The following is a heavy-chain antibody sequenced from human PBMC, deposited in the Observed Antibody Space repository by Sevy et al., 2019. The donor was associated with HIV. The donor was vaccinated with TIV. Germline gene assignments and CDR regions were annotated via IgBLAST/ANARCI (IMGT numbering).Heavy chain of an antibody. Sequence: GGSLRLSCAASGFPFSSYAMSWVRQAPGRGLEWVSTLIGGGRRTYYADSVTGRFIISRDNCRNTLYLQMNSLRAEDTAICYCAKRRVQSGLSGGGANYGMDVCGRGTTVTVSS. D-gene: IGHD2-8*02. V-gene: IGHV3-23*01. CDR2: LIGGGRRT. CDR1: GFPFSSYA. J-gene: IGHJ6*02. CDR3: AKRRVQSGLSGGGANYGMDV.